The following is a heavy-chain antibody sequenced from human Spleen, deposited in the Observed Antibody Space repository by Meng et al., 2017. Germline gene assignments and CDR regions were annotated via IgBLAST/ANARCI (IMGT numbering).Heavy chain of an antibody. V-gene: IGHV3-53*01. Sequence: GESLKISCAGSGFSVSSNYMTWVRQAPGKGLEWVSVIYSGGDTYYADSVRGRFTISRDNSQNTLYLQMNRLRADDTAVYYCARFFCSGGNCYSGYYYGIDVWGQGTTVTVSS. CDR2: IYSGGDT. J-gene: IGHJ6*02. CDR1: GFSVSSNY. D-gene: IGHD2-15*01. CDR3: ARFFCSGGNCYSGYYYGIDV.